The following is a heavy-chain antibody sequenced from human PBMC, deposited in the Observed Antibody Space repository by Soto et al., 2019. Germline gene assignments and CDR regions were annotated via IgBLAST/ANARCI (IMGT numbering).Heavy chain of an antibody. V-gene: IGHV4-59*01. J-gene: IGHJ4*02. CDR1: GGSILLYY. CDR2: IYYSGST. D-gene: IGHD6-13*01. Sequence: SYTLSLTCTVSGGSILLYYFLLIRQPPGKGLEWIGYIYYSGSTNYNPSLKSRVPISVDTSTNQFSLKLSSVTAADTAVYYCARTGGSSWSSYFDYWGQGTLVTVSS. CDR3: ARTGGSSWSSYFDY.